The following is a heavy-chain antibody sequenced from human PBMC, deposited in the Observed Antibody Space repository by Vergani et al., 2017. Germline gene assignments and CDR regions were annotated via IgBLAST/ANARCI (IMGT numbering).Heavy chain of an antibody. CDR1: GGTFSSYA. Sequence: QVQLVQSGAEVKKPGSSVKVSCKASGGTFSSYAISWVRQAPGQGLEWMGGIIPIFGTANYAQKFQGRVTITADESTSTAYMELSSLRSEDTAVYYCARVNREGIAARDYYYYYMDVWGKGTTVTVSS. CDR2: IIPIFGTA. V-gene: IGHV1-69*01. CDR3: ARVNREGIAARDYYYYYMDV. J-gene: IGHJ6*03. D-gene: IGHD6-6*01.